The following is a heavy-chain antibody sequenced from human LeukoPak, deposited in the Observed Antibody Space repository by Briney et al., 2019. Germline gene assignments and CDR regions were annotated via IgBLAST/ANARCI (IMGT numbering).Heavy chain of an antibody. CDR2: INQGGREK. CDR1: GFSFSDYW. CDR3: ARRKFYSAYDPFDS. Sequence: PGGSLRLSCAASGFSFSDYWMSWVRQAPGKGLEWLANINQGGREKYYMDSVKGRFTVSRDNAKNSLYLQMNSLRAEDTAVYYCARRKFYSAYDPFDSWGQGTLVTVSS. J-gene: IGHJ4*02. V-gene: IGHV3-7*01. D-gene: IGHD5-12*01.